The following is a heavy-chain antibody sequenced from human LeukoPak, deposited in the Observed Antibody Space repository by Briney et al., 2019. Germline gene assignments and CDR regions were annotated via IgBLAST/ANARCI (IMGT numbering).Heavy chain of an antibody. Sequence: ASVKVSCKASGYTFTSYGISWVRQATGQGLEWMGWIIAYNGNTNYAQTLQGRVTMTTDTSTSTAYMELRSLRSDATAVYYCVRDLMGYSSSWYGYCYYYMDVWGKGTTVTVSS. CDR3: VRDLMGYSSSWYGYCYYYMDV. J-gene: IGHJ6*03. CDR1: GYTFTSYG. D-gene: IGHD6-13*01. V-gene: IGHV1-18*01. CDR2: IIAYNGNT.